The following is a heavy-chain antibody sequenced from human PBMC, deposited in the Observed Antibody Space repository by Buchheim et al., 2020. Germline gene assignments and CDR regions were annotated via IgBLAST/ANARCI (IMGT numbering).Heavy chain of an antibody. J-gene: IGHJ5*02. Sequence: EVQLLESGGGLVQPGGSLRLSCAASGFIFSTYDMSWVRQAPGKGLEWVSAISPGGVSTYYSDSVRGRFTISRDNSKNTLYLQMDSLRVEDTAIYYCAKRERRGFEEHNSWGQGTL. V-gene: IGHV3-23*01. D-gene: IGHD3-10*01. CDR3: AKRERRGFEEHNS. CDR2: ISPGGVST. CDR1: GFIFSTYD.